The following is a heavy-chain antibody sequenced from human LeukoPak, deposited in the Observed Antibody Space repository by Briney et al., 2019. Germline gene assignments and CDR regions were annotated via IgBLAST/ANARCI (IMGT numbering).Heavy chain of an antibody. V-gene: IGHV3-21*01. Sequence: GGSLRLSCAASGFTFSSYSMNWVRQAPGKGLEWVSSISSDSSYRYYVDSLKGRFTISRDNAKNSLYLQMNSLRAEDTAVYYCARDPSGMDVWGQGTTVTVSS. CDR1: GFTFSSYS. CDR2: ISSDSSYR. J-gene: IGHJ6*02. CDR3: ARDPSGMDV.